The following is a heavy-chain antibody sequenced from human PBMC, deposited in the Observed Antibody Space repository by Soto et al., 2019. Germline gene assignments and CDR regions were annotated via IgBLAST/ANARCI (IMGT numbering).Heavy chain of an antibody. CDR3: GREAGPITRFRGDVDF. CDR2: IRAKAFSGTK. CDR1: GFIFGDYA. Sequence: EVQLVECGGSLVQPGRSLTLSCAGSGFIFGDYALAWFSQSPEKGMEWVGFIRAKAFSGTKEYAASVEGRFTISRDDSKSIVFLQMNCLQGEHTAVYYCGREAGPITRFRGDVDFWGRGTTVNVSS. D-gene: IGHD3-10*01. J-gene: IGHJ6*03. V-gene: IGHV3-49*03.